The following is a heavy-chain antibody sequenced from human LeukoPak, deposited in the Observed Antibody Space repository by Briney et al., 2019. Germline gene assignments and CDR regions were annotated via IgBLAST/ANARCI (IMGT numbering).Heavy chain of an antibody. D-gene: IGHD3-9*01. V-gene: IGHV4-38-2*02. CDR1: GGSISSGYY. CDR3: ARDRGRYDILTGYRSGRLDY. Sequence: SQTLSLTCTVSGGSISSGYYWGWIRQPPGKGLEWIGSIYHSGSTYYNPSLKSRVTISVDTSKNQFSLKLSSVTAADTAVYYCARDRGRYDILTGYRSGRLDYWGQGTLVTVSS. CDR2: IYHSGST. J-gene: IGHJ4*02.